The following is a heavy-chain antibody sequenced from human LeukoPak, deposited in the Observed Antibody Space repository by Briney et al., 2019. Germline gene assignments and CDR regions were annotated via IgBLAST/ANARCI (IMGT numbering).Heavy chain of an antibody. Sequence: TGGSLRLSCAASGFTFSTYSMNWVRQAPGKGLEWVSSISYSSSYIYYADSVKGRFTISRDNAKNSLYLQMNSLRVEDTAVYYCARDSRPHSSSWSRPLDYWGQGTLVTVSS. CDR3: ARDSRPHSSSWSRPLDY. D-gene: IGHD6-13*01. J-gene: IGHJ4*02. CDR2: ISYSSSYI. CDR1: GFTFSTYS. V-gene: IGHV3-21*01.